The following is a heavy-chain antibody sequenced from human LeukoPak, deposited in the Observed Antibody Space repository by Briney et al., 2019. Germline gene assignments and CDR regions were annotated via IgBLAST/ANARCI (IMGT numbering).Heavy chain of an antibody. V-gene: IGHV3-30*03. D-gene: IGHD3-10*01. CDR1: GFTFSSYG. Sequence: GGSLGLSCAASGFTFSSYGMHWVRQAPGKGLEWVAVISHDGSNSYYADPVKGRFTISRDNSKNTLYLQMNSLRAEDTAVYYCARDSLSGPAKDYWGQGTLVTVSS. J-gene: IGHJ4*02. CDR2: ISHDGSNS. CDR3: ARDSLSGPAKDY.